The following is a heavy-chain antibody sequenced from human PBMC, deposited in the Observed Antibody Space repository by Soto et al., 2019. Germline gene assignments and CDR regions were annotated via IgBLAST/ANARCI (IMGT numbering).Heavy chain of an antibody. CDR2: IIPIFGTA. Sequence: QVQLVQSGAEVKKPGSSVKVSCKASGGTFSSYAISWVRQAPGQGLEWMGGIIPIFGTANYAQKFQGRVTITADESTSPAYMELSSLRSEDTAVYYCARPGTGTTGPNYYYGMDVWGQGTTVTVSS. CDR3: ARPGTGTTGPNYYYGMDV. V-gene: IGHV1-69*01. D-gene: IGHD1-7*01. CDR1: GGTFSSYA. J-gene: IGHJ6*02.